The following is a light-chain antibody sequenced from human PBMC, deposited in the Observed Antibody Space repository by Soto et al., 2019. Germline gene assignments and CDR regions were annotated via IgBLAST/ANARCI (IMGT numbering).Light chain of an antibody. CDR2: YAS. J-gene: IGKJ5*01. V-gene: IGKV3-15*01. CDR3: QQYNEWPPIT. Sequence: EIMMTQSPATLSVSPGERATLSCWASQSVGNNLAWYQQKPGQPPRLLIYYASTRATDVPARFSGSGSGTEITLTISSLQSEDFALYYCQQYNEWPPITFGQGTRLEIK. CDR1: QSVGNN.